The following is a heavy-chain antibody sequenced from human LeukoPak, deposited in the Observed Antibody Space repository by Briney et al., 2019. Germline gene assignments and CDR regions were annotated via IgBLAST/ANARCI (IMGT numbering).Heavy chain of an antibody. V-gene: IGHV4-34*01. Sequence: GSLRLSCATSGFTFSSYSMNWIRQPPGKGLEWIGEINHSGSTNYNPSLKSRVTISVDTSKNQFSLKLSSVTAADTAVYYCAREGGAAMVYWYFDLWGRGTLVTVSS. CDR2: INHSGST. D-gene: IGHD5-18*01. CDR3: AREGGAAMVYWYFDL. J-gene: IGHJ2*01. CDR1: GFTFSSYS.